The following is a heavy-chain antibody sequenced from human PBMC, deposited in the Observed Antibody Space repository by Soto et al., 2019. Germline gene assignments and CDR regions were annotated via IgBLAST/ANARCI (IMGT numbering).Heavy chain of an antibody. CDR1: GGSISRGGYY. D-gene: IGHD3-3*01. V-gene: IGHV4-31*03. CDR3: ARAKGEWLLLGAPITWFDP. CDR2: IYYSGST. Sequence: PSETLSLTCTVSGGSISRGGYYWSWIRQHPGKGLEWIGYIYYSGSTYYNPSLKSRVTISVDTSKNQFSLKLSSVTAADTAVYYCARAKGEWLLLGAPITWFDPRGHGTL. J-gene: IGHJ5*02.